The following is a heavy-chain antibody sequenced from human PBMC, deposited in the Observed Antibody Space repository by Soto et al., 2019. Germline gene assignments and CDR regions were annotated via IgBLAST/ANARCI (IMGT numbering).Heavy chain of an antibody. CDR2: IIPIFGTA. CDR3: ARGRHGISSSVMDV. CDR1: GYTFTSYA. Sequence: SVKVSCKASGYTFTSYAISWVRQAPGQGLEWMGGIIPIFGTANYAQKFQGRVTITADKSTSTAYMELSSPRSEDTAVYYCARGRHGISSSVMDVWGQGTTVTVSS. D-gene: IGHD2-2*01. V-gene: IGHV1-69*06. J-gene: IGHJ6*02.